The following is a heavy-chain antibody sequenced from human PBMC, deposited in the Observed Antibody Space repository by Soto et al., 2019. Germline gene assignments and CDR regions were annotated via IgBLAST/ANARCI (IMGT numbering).Heavy chain of an antibody. V-gene: IGHV3-23*01. CDR3: AGRGSGSYYDS. Sequence: EVQLLESGGGLVQPGGSLRLSCAASGFTFSSYAMRWVRQAPGKGLEWVSAISGSGGSMYYADSVKGRVTISRDNSKNTLYLQMNSLRAEDTAVYSCAGRGSGSYYDSWGQGTLVTVSS. CDR1: GFTFSSYA. CDR2: ISGSGGSM. D-gene: IGHD1-26*01. J-gene: IGHJ4*02.